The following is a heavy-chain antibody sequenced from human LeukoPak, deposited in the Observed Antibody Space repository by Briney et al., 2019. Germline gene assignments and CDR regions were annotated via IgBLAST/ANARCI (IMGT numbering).Heavy chain of an antibody. V-gene: IGHV3-23*01. Sequence: SLALFCATSALTTRCYAMNWLRHAPGRGLDGSSAISGSGCRTYYADSVKGRFTISRDNSKNTLYLEMNSLRSEDTAVYYCAKGLHIVGTTYYGIDVWGQGTTVTVSS. CDR2: ISGSGCRT. CDR1: ALTTRCYA. CDR3: AKGLHIVGTTYYGIDV. J-gene: IGHJ6*02. D-gene: IGHD1-26*01.